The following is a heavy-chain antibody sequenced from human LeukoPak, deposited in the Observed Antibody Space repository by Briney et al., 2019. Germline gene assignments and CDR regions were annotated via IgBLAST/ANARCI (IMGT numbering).Heavy chain of an antibody. Sequence: PGRSLRLSCAASGFNFSGSAIHWVRQASGKGLEWIARIKSKGKTKSAGDTGSGRDRLTIYREDTKNRAYLQMNSLKTEDMAIYYCTRLHDSGEPGYDYWGQGTLVTVSS. CDR1: GFNFSGSA. V-gene: IGHV3-73*01. CDR2: IKSKGKTKSA. D-gene: IGHD4-17*01. J-gene: IGHJ4*02. CDR3: TRLHDSGEPGYDY.